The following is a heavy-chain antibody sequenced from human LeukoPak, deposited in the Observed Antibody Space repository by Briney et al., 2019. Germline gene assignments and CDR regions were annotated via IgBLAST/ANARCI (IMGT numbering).Heavy chain of an antibody. CDR2: IIPIFGTA. V-gene: IGHV1-69*05. Sequence: GSSVKVSCKASGGTFSSYAISWVRQAPGQGLEWMGGIIPIFGTANYAQKFQGRVTMTRDTSTSTVYMELSSLRSEDTAVYYCARGGQGYYDSSGYYYVFDAFDIWGQGTMVTVSS. J-gene: IGHJ3*02. CDR1: GGTFSSYA. CDR3: ARGGQGYYDSSGYYYVFDAFDI. D-gene: IGHD3-22*01.